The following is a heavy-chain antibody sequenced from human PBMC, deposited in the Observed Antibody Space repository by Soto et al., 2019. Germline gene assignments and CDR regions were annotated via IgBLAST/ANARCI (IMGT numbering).Heavy chain of an antibody. Sequence: QVQLVQSGAEVKKPGSSVKVSCKASGGTFSSYAISWVRQAPGQGLEWMGGIIPIFGTANYAQKFQGRVTITADKSTSTAYMELSSLRSEDTAVYYCAGSPMSGYYLLNWFDPWGQGTLVTVSS. J-gene: IGHJ5*02. V-gene: IGHV1-69*06. CDR3: AGSPMSGYYLLNWFDP. CDR1: GGTFSSYA. D-gene: IGHD3-3*01. CDR2: IIPIFGTA.